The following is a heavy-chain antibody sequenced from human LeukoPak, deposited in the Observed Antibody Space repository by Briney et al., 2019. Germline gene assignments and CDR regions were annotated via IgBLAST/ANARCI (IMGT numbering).Heavy chain of an antibody. Sequence: ASVKVSCKASGYSFIDYYILWVRQAPGQGLEWMGWVNPTSGGTYSAQKFRGRVTMTRDTSISTAYMDLSSLRSDDTAVYYCARGEPYSSSWDGAFDIWGQGTMVAVSS. CDR3: ARGEPYSSSWDGAFDI. CDR1: GYSFIDYY. D-gene: IGHD6-13*01. CDR2: VNPTSGGT. V-gene: IGHV1-2*02. J-gene: IGHJ3*02.